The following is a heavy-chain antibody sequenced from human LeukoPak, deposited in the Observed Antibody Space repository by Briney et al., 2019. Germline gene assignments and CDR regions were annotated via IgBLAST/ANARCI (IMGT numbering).Heavy chain of an antibody. CDR3: AKIPVTSSSGYYYYSMDV. J-gene: IGHJ6*02. D-gene: IGHD2-21*02. Sequence: GGSLRLSCAASGFTFSSYGMHWVRQAPGKGLEWVAVISYDGSNKYYADSVKGRFTISRDNSKNTLYLQMNSLRAEDTAVYYCAKIPVTSSSGYYYYSMDVWGQGTTVTVSS. CDR1: GFTFSSYG. V-gene: IGHV3-30*18. CDR2: ISYDGSNK.